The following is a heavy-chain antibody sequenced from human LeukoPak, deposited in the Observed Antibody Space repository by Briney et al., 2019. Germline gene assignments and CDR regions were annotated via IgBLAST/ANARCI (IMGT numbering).Heavy chain of an antibody. V-gene: IGHV4-34*01. J-gene: IGHJ6*02. D-gene: IGHD3-10*01. CDR3: ASLGYYYGSGSPLVPYYYYGMDV. CDR2: INHSGST. Sequence: PSETLSLTCAVYGGSFSGYYWSWIRQPPGKGLEGIGEINHSGSTNYNPSLKSRVTISVDTSKNQFSLKLSSVTAADTAVYYCASLGYYYGSGSPLVPYYYYGMDVWGQGTTVTVSS. CDR1: GGSFSGYY.